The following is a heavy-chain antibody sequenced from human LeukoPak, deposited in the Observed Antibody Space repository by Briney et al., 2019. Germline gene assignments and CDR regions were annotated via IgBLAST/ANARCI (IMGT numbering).Heavy chain of an antibody. Sequence: ASVKVSCKASGYTFTSYYMHWVRQAPGQGLEWMGIINPSGGSTSYAQKFQGRVTMTRDTSTSTVYMELSSLRSDDTAVYYCARDRGYCSGGSCLRADAFDIWGQGTMVTVSS. CDR3: ARDRGYCSGGSCLRADAFDI. D-gene: IGHD2-15*01. CDR2: INPSGGST. J-gene: IGHJ3*02. CDR1: GYTFTSYY. V-gene: IGHV1-46*01.